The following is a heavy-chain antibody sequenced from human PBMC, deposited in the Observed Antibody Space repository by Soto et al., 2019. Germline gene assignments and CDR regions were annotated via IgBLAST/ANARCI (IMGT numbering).Heavy chain of an antibody. CDR2: IYYSGST. CDR1: GGSISSSSYY. Sequence: PSETLSLTCTVSGGSISSSSYYRGWIRQPPGKGLEWIGSIYYSGSTYYNPSLKSRVTISVDTSKNQFSLKLSSVTAADTAVYYCARHSPYYDYVWGSYRPRPPFDYWGQGTLVTVSS. D-gene: IGHD3-16*02. V-gene: IGHV4-39*01. J-gene: IGHJ4*02. CDR3: ARHSPYYDYVWGSYRPRPPFDY.